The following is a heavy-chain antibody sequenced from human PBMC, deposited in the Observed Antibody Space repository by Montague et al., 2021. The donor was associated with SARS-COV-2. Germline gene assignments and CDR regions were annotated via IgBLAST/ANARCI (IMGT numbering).Heavy chain of an antibody. CDR3: ARDTRIVGATTRLDY. V-gene: IGHV4-31*03. CDR2: IYYSGST. J-gene: IGHJ4*02. CDR1: GGSISSGGYY. D-gene: IGHD1-26*01. Sequence: TLSLTCTVSGGSISSGGYYWSWIRQHPGKGLEWIGYIYYSGSTYYNPSLKSRGTISVDTSKNQFSLKLSSVTAADTAVYYCARDTRIVGATTRLDYWGQGTLVTVSS.